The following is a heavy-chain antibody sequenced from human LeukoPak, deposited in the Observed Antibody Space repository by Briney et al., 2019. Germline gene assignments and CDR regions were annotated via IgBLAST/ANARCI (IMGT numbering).Heavy chain of an antibody. CDR1: GGSIYSSY. Sequence: SETLSLTCTVSGGSIYSSYWSWIREPPGKGLEWVGYIYYTGSANYNPSLKSRVTISVDTSKNQFSLKLRSVTAADAAVYYCARRGGSYTFDYWGQGTLVTVSS. J-gene: IGHJ4*02. D-gene: IGHD1-26*01. CDR2: IYYTGSA. CDR3: ARRGGSYTFDY. V-gene: IGHV4-59*08.